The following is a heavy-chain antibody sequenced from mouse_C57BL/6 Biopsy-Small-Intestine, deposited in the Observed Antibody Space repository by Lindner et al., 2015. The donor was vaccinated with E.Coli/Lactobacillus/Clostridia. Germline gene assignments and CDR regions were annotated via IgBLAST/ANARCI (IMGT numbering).Heavy chain of an antibody. V-gene: IGHV1-39*01. Sequence: VQLQESGPELVKPGASVKISCKASGYSFTDYNMNWVKQSNGKSLEWIGVINPNYGTTSYNQKFKGKATLTADKSSSTAYMQLSSLTSEDSAVYFCARGWDGGYAMDYWGQGTSVTVSS. CDR3: ARGWDGGYAMDY. D-gene: IGHD4-1*01. CDR1: GYSFTDYN. J-gene: IGHJ4*01. CDR2: INPNYGTT.